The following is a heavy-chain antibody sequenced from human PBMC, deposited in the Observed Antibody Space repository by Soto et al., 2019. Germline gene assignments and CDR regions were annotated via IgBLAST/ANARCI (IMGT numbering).Heavy chain of an antibody. CDR3: ARDFSSSPRFKY. CDR1: GFTFSSYS. V-gene: IGHV3-21*01. D-gene: IGHD6-6*01. Sequence: GGSLRLSCAASGFTFSSYSMNWVRQAPGKGLEWVSSISSSSSYIYYADSVKGRFTISRDNAKNSLYLQMNSLRAEDTAVYYCARDFSSSPRFKYWGQGTLVTVSS. CDR2: ISSSSSYI. J-gene: IGHJ4*02.